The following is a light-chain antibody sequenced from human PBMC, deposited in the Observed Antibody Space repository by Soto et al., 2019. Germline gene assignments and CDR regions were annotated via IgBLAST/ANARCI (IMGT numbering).Light chain of an antibody. J-gene: IGLJ1*01. CDR1: SSNIGNNY. Sequence: QSVLTQAPSVSAAPGQKVTISCSGSSSNIGNNYVAWYQQFPGTAPKLLIYDNNLRPSGIPDRFSGSKSGTSATLGITGLQTGDEADYYCGTWDSSLSAGIFGTGTKVTVL. CDR3: GTWDSSLSAGI. V-gene: IGLV1-51*01. CDR2: DNN.